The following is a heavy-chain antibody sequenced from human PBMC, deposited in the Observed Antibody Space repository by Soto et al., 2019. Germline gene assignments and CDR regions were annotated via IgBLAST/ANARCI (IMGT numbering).Heavy chain of an antibody. V-gene: IGHV4-31*03. CDR2: IYYSGST. Sequence: QVQLQESGPGLVKPSQTLSLTCTVSGGSISSGGYYWSWIRQHPGKGLEWIGYIYYSGSTYYNPSLKSRVTISVDTSKNQFSLKLSSVTAADTAVYYCARVISDYGYSIAFDIWGQGTMVTVSS. CDR1: GGSISSGGYY. D-gene: IGHD4-17*01. J-gene: IGHJ3*02. CDR3: ARVISDYGYSIAFDI.